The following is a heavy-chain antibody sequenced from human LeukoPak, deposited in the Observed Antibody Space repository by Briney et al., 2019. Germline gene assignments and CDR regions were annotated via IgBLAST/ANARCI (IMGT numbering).Heavy chain of an antibody. CDR1: GGSVSSGSYY. Sequence: SETLSLTCTVSGGSVSSGSYYWSWIRQLPGKGLEWIGYIYYSGSTNYNPSLKSRVTISVDTSKNQFSLKLSSVTAADTAVYYCARDRRNLFDPWGQGTLVTVSS. D-gene: IGHD1-14*01. CDR2: IYYSGST. CDR3: ARDRRNLFDP. J-gene: IGHJ5*02. V-gene: IGHV4-61*01.